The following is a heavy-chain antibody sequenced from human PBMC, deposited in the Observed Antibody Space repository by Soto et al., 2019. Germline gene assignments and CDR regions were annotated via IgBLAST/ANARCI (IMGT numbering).Heavy chain of an antibody. V-gene: IGHV1-18*01. J-gene: IGHJ3*01. Sequence: ASVKVSCKASGYTFTSYGISWVRQAPGQGLEWMGWISPYNGNTNYAQNLQGRVTMTTDTSTSTAYMELRGLRSDDTALYYCARYRTNVPVAFEVWGQGTMVTVSS. CDR1: GYTFTSYG. D-gene: IGHD1-1*01. CDR3: ARYRTNVPVAFEV. CDR2: ISPYNGNT.